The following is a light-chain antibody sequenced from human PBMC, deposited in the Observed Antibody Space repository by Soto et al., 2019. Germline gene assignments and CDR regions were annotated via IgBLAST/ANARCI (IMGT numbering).Light chain of an antibody. Sequence: EIVLTQSPPTLSLSPGERATLSCRASQSVSSSLAWYQQKPGQAPRLLIYDASNRATGIPARFSGSGSGTDFTLTISSLEPEDFAIYYCQQRGSWPWTFGQGTKVDIK. V-gene: IGKV3-11*01. CDR1: QSVSSS. CDR3: QQRGSWPWT. CDR2: DAS. J-gene: IGKJ1*01.